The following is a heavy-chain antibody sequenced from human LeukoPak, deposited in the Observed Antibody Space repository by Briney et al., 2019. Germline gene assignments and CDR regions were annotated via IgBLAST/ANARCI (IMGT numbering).Heavy chain of an antibody. D-gene: IGHD3-22*01. CDR1: GGSISSYY. V-gene: IGHV4-59*12. J-gene: IGHJ4*02. CDR2: IYYSGST. CDR3: ARFHTSGYYRHFDF. Sequence: TSETLSLTCTVSGGSISSYYWSWIRQPPGKGLEWIGYIYYSGSTNYNPSLKSRVTISVDTSKNQFSLKLSSVTAADTAVYYCARFHTSGYYRHFDFWGQGTLVTVSS.